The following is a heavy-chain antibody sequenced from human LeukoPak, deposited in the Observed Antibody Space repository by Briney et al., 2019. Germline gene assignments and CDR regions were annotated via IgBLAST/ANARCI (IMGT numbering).Heavy chain of an antibody. D-gene: IGHD6-13*01. CDR2: MNPNSGNT. V-gene: IGHV1-8*03. J-gene: IGHJ4*02. Sequence: ASVKVSCKASGYTFTSYDINWVRQATGQGLEWMGWMNPNSGNTGYAQKFQGRVTITRNTSISTAYMELRSLRSDDTAVYYCARNSIAAADFDYWGQGTLVTVSS. CDR3: ARNSIAAADFDY. CDR1: GYTFTSYD.